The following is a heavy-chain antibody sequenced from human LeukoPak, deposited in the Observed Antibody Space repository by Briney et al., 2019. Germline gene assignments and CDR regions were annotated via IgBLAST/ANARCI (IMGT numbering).Heavy chain of an antibody. CDR3: ARGAVVVVAATMGVYFDY. CDR1: GFTFSSYG. CDR2: IWYDGSNK. J-gene: IGHJ4*02. D-gene: IGHD2-15*01. Sequence: GGSLRLSCAASGFTFSSYGMHWVRQAPGKGLEWVAVIWYDGSNKYYADSVKGRFTISRDNSENTLYLQMNSLRAEDTAVYYCARGAVVVVAATMGVYFDYWGQGTLVTVSS. V-gene: IGHV3-33*01.